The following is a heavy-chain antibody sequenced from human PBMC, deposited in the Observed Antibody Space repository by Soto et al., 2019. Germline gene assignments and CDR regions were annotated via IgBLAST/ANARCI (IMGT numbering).Heavy chain of an antibody. D-gene: IGHD6-13*01. J-gene: IGHJ4*02. CDR2: IIPIFGTA. Sequence: SVKVSCKACGGTFSSYAISWVRQAPGQGLEWMGGIIPIFGTANYAQKFQGRVTITADKSTSTAYMELSSLRSEDTAVYYCARSRSSSWTQSDYWGQGTLVTVSS. CDR3: ARSRSSSWTQSDY. CDR1: GGTFSSYA. V-gene: IGHV1-69*06.